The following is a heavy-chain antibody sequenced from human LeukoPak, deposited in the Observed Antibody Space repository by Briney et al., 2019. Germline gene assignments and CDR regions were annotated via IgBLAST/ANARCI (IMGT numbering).Heavy chain of an antibody. J-gene: IGHJ3*02. D-gene: IGHD2-15*01. CDR3: AREGYCSGGSCRESDAFDI. CDR1: GFTFSSYA. Sequence: GRSLRLSCAASGFTFSSYAMHWVRQAPGKGLEWVAVISYDGSNKYYADSVKGRFTISRDNAKNSLYLQMNSLRAEDTAVYYCAREGYCSGGSCRESDAFDIWGQGTMVTVSS. CDR2: ISYDGSNK. V-gene: IGHV3-30*04.